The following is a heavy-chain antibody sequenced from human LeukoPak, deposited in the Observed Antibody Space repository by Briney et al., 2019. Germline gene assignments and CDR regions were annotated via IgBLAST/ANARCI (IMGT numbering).Heavy chain of an antibody. CDR3: ARDSQDIVVVVAATLADY. J-gene: IGHJ4*02. D-gene: IGHD2-15*01. Sequence: PGGSLRLSCTASGFTFGDYAMHWVRQAPGKGLEWVAVISYDGSNKYYADSVKGRFTISRDNSKNTLYLQMNSLRAEDTAVYYCARDSQDIVVVVAATLADYWGQGTLVTVSS. CDR2: ISYDGSNK. CDR1: GFTFGDYA. V-gene: IGHV3-30-3*01.